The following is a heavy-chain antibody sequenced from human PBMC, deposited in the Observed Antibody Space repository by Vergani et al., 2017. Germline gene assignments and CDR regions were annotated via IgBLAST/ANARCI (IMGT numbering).Heavy chain of an antibody. V-gene: IGHV1-18*01. CDR3: ARDSGPRYCTNGVCRAYAFDI. D-gene: IGHD2-8*01. J-gene: IGHJ3*02. CDR2: ISAYNGNT. CDR1: GYTFTSYG. Sequence: QVQLVQSGAEVKKPGASVKVSCKASGYTFTSYGISWVRQAPGQGLEWMGWISAYNGNTNYAQKLQGRVTMTTDTSTSTAYMELRSLRSEDTAVYYCARDSGPRYCTNGVCRAYAFDIWGQGTMVTVSS.